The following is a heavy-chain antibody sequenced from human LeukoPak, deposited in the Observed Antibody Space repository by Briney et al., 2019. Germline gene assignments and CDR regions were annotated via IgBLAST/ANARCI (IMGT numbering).Heavy chain of an antibody. Sequence: GGSLRLSCAAPGFTFSSYEMNWVRQAPGKGLEWVSYISSSGSTIYYADSVKGRFTISRDNAKNSLYLQMNSLRAEDTAVYYCARGPSGLWFGELPTSPFDYWGQGTLVTVSS. J-gene: IGHJ4*02. CDR2: ISSSGSTI. CDR3: ARGPSGLWFGELPTSPFDY. V-gene: IGHV3-48*03. D-gene: IGHD3-10*01. CDR1: GFTFSSYE.